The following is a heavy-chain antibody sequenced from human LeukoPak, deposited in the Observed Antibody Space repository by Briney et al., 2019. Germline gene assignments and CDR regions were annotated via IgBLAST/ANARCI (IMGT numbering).Heavy chain of an antibody. D-gene: IGHD3-16*01. J-gene: IGHJ4*02. CDR1: GYTFTSYY. V-gene: IGHV1-46*01. Sequence: ASVKVSFKASGYTFTSYYLHWVRQAPGQGLEWLGLIRPSGGSTSFAQEFQGRVTMTRDTSTSTVYMELSSLRSEDTAVYYCARDEAGGTFDYWGQGTLVTVSS. CDR2: IRPSGGST. CDR3: ARDEAGGTFDY.